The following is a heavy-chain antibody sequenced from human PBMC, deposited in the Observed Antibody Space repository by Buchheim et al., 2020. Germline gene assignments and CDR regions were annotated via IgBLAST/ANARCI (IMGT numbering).Heavy chain of an antibody. V-gene: IGHV3-11*01. CDR2: ISSSGGTI. CDR3: EREGRHGGSYFFDF. CDR1: GFTFSDYY. Sequence: QVQLVESGGGLVKPGGSLRLSCAASGFTFSDYYMSWIRQAPGKGLDWVSHISSSGGTIYYADSVKCRLTISRDNAKNSLHLHINSLRDEDTDVYYCEREGRHGGSYFFDFWGQGTL. J-gene: IGHJ4*02. D-gene: IGHD3-10*01.